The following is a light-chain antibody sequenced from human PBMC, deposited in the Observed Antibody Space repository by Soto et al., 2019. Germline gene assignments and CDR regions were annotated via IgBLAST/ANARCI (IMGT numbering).Light chain of an antibody. CDR1: QSVSSDY. J-gene: IGKJ5*01. Sequence: EIVLTQSPGTLSLSPGERATLSCRASQSVSSDYLAWYQQKPGQAPRLLIYGASSRATGIPDRFSGSGSGTDFTLTISRLEPEDFAVYHCQQYASSPITFGQGTRLEN. CDR3: QQYASSPIT. V-gene: IGKV3-20*01. CDR2: GAS.